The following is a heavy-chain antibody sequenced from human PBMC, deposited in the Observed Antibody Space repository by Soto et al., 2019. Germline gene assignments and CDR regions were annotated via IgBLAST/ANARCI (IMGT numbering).Heavy chain of an antibody. Sequence: GGSLRLSCAASGFTFSNAWMSWVRQAPGKGLEWVGRIKSKTDGGTTDYAAPVKGRFTISRDDSKNTLYLQMNSLKTEDTAVYYCTTEITTTYYYYYFDYWGQGTLVTVSS. J-gene: IGHJ4*02. CDR1: GFTFSNAW. V-gene: IGHV3-15*01. CDR3: TTEITTTYYYYYFDY. CDR2: IKSKTDGGTT. D-gene: IGHD3-10*01.